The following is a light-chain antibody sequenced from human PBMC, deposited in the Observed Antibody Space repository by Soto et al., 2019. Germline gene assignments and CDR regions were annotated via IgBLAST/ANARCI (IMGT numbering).Light chain of an antibody. J-gene: IGLJ1*01. Sequence: QSALTQPASVSGSPGQSITISCTGTNRDVGTYNLVSWYQQHPGKAPKLMIYEVSKRPSGVSNRSSGSKSGNTASLTISGLQAEDEADYYCCSYAGSSTYVFGTGTKLTVL. CDR2: EVS. CDR3: CSYAGSSTYV. V-gene: IGLV2-23*02. CDR1: NRDVGTYNL.